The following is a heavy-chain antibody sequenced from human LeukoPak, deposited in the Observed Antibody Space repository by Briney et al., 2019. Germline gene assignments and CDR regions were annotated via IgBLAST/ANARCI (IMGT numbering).Heavy chain of an antibody. Sequence: GGSLRLSCAASGFTFSGYEINWVRQAPGKGLEWVAHISGSGSTFYYAESVKGRFTISRDNAKNSLYLQMSSLTAEDTAVYYCARDGFGSSWYIDFWGQGTLVTVSS. CDR2: ISGSGSTF. CDR3: ARDGFGSSWYIDF. J-gene: IGHJ4*02. D-gene: IGHD6-13*01. V-gene: IGHV3-48*03. CDR1: GFTFSGYE.